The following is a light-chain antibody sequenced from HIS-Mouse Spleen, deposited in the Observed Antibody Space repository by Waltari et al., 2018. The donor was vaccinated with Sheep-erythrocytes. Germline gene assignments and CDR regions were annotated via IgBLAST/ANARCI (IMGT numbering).Light chain of an antibody. J-gene: IGLJ3*02. CDR1: SIDFGSYNF. V-gene: IGLV2-23*01. CDR2: EGS. Sequence: QSALTHPAPVSGSPGQSIPISCTGTSIDFGSYNFFPCYQHHPGKTPKPMIYEGSKRPSGVSNRFSGSKSGNTASLTISGLQAEDEADYYCCSYAGSSTPWVFGGGTKLTVL. CDR3: CSYAGSSTPWV.